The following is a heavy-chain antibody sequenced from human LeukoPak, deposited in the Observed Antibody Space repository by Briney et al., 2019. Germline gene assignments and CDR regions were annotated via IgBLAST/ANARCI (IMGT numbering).Heavy chain of an antibody. J-gene: IGHJ4*02. D-gene: IGHD6-19*01. CDR2: ISGSGGST. CDR1: GFTFSSYA. CDR3: AKFYSSGWNYFDY. V-gene: IGHV3-23*01. Sequence: GSLRLSCAASGFTFSSYAMSWVRQAPGRGLEGVAAISGSGGSTYYADSVKGRFTISRDNSKNTLYLQMNSLRAEDTAVYYCAKFYSSGWNYFDYWGQGNLVPVSS.